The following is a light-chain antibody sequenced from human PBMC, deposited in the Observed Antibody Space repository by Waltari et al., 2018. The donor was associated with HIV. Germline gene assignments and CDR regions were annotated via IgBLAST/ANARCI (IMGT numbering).Light chain of an antibody. Sequence: SYELTQPPSVYVSPGQTASIPCPGAALGGKYVSWYKQRPGQSPVLVIYQDTGRPSGIPERLSGSNSGNTATLTISWTQAMDEADYYCQAWDSSAVVFGGGTKLTVL. V-gene: IGLV3-1*01. CDR1: ALGGKY. J-gene: IGLJ2*01. CDR3: QAWDSSAVV. CDR2: QDT.